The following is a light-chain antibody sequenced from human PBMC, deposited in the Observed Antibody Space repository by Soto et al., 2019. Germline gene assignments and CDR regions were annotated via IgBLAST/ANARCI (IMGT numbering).Light chain of an antibody. CDR3: SSYTTGNTQV. V-gene: IGLV2-14*03. CDR1: SSDVGGYKY. Sequence: QSALTQPASVSGSPGQSITISCTGTSSDVGGYKYVSWYQQHPGKAPKVMIYDVNNRPSGVSNRFSGSKSGNTASLTISGLQAEDEADYYGSSYTTGNTQVCGRGTKLTVL. CDR2: DVN. J-gene: IGLJ3*02.